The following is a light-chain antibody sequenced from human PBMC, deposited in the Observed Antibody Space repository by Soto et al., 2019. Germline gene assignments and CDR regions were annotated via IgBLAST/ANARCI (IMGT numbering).Light chain of an antibody. V-gene: IGKV1-5*03. CDR3: QQYINRWT. CDR2: KAS. Sequence: DIQMTQSPSTLSASVGDRVTITCRASQSISTWLAWYQQKPGKAPKLLIYKASSLKSGVPSRFSGSGSGTEFTLTISSLQPDDFATYYCQQYINRWTFGQGTKVDIK. J-gene: IGKJ1*01. CDR1: QSISTW.